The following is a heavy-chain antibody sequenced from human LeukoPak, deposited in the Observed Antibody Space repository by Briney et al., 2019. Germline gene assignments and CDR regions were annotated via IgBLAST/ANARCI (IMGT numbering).Heavy chain of an antibody. D-gene: IGHD3-10*01. CDR1: GLTFSSYA. Sequence: GGSLRLSCAASGLTFSSYAMHWVRQAPGKGLEYVSAISSNGGSTYYASSVKGRFTISRDNSKNTLYLQMGSLRAEDMAVYYCARGGSGSYYPNWFDPWGQGTLVTVSS. V-gene: IGHV3-64*01. J-gene: IGHJ5*02. CDR2: ISSNGGST. CDR3: ARGGSGSYYPNWFDP.